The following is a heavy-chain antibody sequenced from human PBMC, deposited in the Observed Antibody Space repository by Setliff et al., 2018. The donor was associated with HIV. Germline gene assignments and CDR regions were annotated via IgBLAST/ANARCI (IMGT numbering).Heavy chain of an antibody. J-gene: IGHJ3*02. CDR2: MNPHSGDT. D-gene: IGHD3-10*01. CDR1: GYTFTNYD. CDR3: AREGSSGAFDI. V-gene: IGHV1-8*02. Sequence: ASVMVSCKASGYTFTNYDINWVQQATGQGLEWMGWMNPHSGDTGYAQKFQGRVTMTRNTSISTAYMELSSLRFEDTAVYYCAREGSSGAFDIWGQGTMVTVSS.